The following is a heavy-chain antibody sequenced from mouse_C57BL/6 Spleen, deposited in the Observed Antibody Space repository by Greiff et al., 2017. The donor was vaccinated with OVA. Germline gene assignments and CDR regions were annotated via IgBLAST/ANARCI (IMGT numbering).Heavy chain of an antibody. CDR3: TRLTGSYAMDY. D-gene: IGHD4-1*01. CDR1: GFTFSSYA. Sequence: EVMLVESGEGLVKPGGSLKLSCAASGFTFSSYAMSWVRQTPEKRLEWVAYISSGGDYIYYADTVKGRFTISRDNARNTLYLQMSSLKSEDTAMYYCTRLTGSYAMDYWGQGTSVTVSS. CDR2: ISSGGDYI. V-gene: IGHV5-9-1*02. J-gene: IGHJ4*01.